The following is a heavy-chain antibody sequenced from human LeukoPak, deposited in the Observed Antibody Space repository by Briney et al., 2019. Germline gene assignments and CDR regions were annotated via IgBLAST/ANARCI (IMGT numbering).Heavy chain of an antibody. CDR3: ARQFYGDAFDY. V-gene: IGHV7-4-1*02. D-gene: IGHD4-17*01. CDR1: GYIFTGYY. Sequence: GASVTVSCKASGYIFTGYYMHWVRQAPGQGLEWMGWINTNTGNPTYAQGFTGRFVFSLDTSVSTAYLQISSLKAEDTAVYYCARQFYGDAFDYWGQGTLVTVSS. J-gene: IGHJ4*02. CDR2: INTNTGNP.